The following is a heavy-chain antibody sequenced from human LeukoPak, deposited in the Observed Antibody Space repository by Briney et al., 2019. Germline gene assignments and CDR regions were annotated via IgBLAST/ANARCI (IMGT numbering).Heavy chain of an antibody. Sequence: SETLSLTCAVYGGSFSRYYWTWIRQPPGKGLEWIGEINHSGSANYNPSLKSRVTISVDASKSQFSLRLSSVTAADTAVYYCARARSVATVPDYWSQGTLVTVSS. D-gene: IGHD5-12*01. CDR1: GGSFSRYY. J-gene: IGHJ4*02. CDR2: INHSGSA. V-gene: IGHV4-34*01. CDR3: ARARSVATVPDY.